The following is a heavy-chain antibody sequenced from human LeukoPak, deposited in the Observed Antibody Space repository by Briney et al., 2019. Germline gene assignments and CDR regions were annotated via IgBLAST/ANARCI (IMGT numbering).Heavy chain of an antibody. Sequence: ASVKVSCKASGYTFTSHDINWVRQASGQGLEWMGWMNPNTGYTGYAQKFQGRVTMTRNTSISTAYMELSSLRSEDTAVYYCATDRGSYYDYWGQGTLVTVSS. CDR1: GYTFTSHD. V-gene: IGHV1-8*02. CDR3: ATDRGSYYDY. J-gene: IGHJ4*02. CDR2: MNPNTGYT. D-gene: IGHD1-26*01.